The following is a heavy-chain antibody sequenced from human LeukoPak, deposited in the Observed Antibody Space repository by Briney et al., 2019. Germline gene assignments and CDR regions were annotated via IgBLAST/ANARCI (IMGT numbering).Heavy chain of an antibody. CDR3: ARSSRWLQSRGTFDY. CDR2: INHSGST. V-gene: IGHV4-34*01. CDR1: GGSFSGYY. J-gene: IGHJ4*02. D-gene: IGHD5-24*01. Sequence: SETLSLTCAVYGGSFSGYYWSWIRQPPGKGLEWIGEINHSGSTNYNPSLKSRVTISVDTSKNQFSLKLSSVTAADTAVYYCARSSRWLQSRGTFDYRGQGTLVTVSS.